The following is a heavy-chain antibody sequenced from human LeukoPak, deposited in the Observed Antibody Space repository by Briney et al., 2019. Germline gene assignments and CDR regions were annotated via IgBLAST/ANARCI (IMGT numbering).Heavy chain of an antibody. CDR2: IIPILGIA. CDR1: GGTFSSYA. Sequence: ASVKVSCKASGGTFSSYAISWVRQAPGQGLEWMGRIIPILGIANYAQKFQGRVTITADKSTSTAYMELSSLRSEDTAVYYCARDLFLGSSWYHDYWGQGTLVTVSS. J-gene: IGHJ4*02. D-gene: IGHD6-13*01. CDR3: ARDLFLGSSWYHDY. V-gene: IGHV1-69*04.